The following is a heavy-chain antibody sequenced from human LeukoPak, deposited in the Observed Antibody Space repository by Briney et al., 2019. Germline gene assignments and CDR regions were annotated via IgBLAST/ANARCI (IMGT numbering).Heavy chain of an antibody. D-gene: IGHD2-2*01. J-gene: IGHJ4*02. CDR1: GFTFSSYA. CDR3: AKHPQVLSDYFDY. CDR2: ISGSGGST. V-gene: IGHV3-23*01. Sequence: RGSLRLSCAASGFTFSSYAMSWVRQAPGKGLEWVSAISGSGGSTYYADSVKGRFTISRDNSKNTLYLQMNSLRAEDTAVYYCAKHPQVLSDYFDYWGQGTLVTVSS.